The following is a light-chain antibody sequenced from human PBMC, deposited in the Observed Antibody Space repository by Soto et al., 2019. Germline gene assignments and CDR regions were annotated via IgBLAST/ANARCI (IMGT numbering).Light chain of an antibody. Sequence: EIVMTQSPATLSVSPGERATLSCRASQSVSSNLAWYQQKPGQAPRLLIYGASTRATGIPARFSGSGSGTEFTLTISSLQSEDFAVYYGQQYNNWPRGTFGQGTKVEI. J-gene: IGKJ1*01. V-gene: IGKV3-15*01. CDR1: QSVSSN. CDR3: QQYNNWPRGT. CDR2: GAS.